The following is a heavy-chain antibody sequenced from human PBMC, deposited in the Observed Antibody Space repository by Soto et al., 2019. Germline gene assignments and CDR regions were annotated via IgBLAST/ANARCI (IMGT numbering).Heavy chain of an antibody. J-gene: IGHJ4*02. D-gene: IGHD2-8*02. V-gene: IGHV3-9*01. CDR2: ISWNSGII. Sequence: EVQLVESGGGLVQPGRSLRLSCAASGYTFDDYALHWVRQAPGKGLEWVSGISWNSGIIDYADSVKGRFTISRDNAKNSLYLPMNSLRAEDTALYYCVRITGVTWYYFDYWGQGTMVTVSS. CDR3: VRITGVTWYYFDY. CDR1: GYTFDDYA.